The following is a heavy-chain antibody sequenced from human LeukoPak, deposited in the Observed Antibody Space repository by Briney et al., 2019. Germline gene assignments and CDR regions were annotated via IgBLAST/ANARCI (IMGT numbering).Heavy chain of an antibody. CDR3: ARGGFQNWFDP. Sequence: GGSLRLSCATSGFTFSNFAMHWVRQAPGKGLEWVAAILYDGSDQYYGESVKGRFTISRDNAKNSLYLQMNSLRAEDTAVYYCARGGFQNWFDPWGQGTLVTVSS. J-gene: IGHJ5*02. V-gene: IGHV3-30*04. D-gene: IGHD3-10*01. CDR1: GFTFSNFA. CDR2: ILYDGSDQ.